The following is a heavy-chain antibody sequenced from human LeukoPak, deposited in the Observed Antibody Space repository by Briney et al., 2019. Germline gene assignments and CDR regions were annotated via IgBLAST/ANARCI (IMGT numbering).Heavy chain of an antibody. V-gene: IGHV4-4*07. CDR3: ARTHNDGSSYVDGFDI. CDR1: GGSISSYY. J-gene: IGHJ3*02. CDR2: IYTSGSI. D-gene: IGHD3-22*01. Sequence: AETLSLTCTVSGGSISSYYWSWIRQPAGKGLEWIGRIYTSGSITYNPSLKSRVTMSVDTSKNQFSLKLSSVTAADTAMYYCARTHNDGSSYVDGFDIWGQGTMVTVSS.